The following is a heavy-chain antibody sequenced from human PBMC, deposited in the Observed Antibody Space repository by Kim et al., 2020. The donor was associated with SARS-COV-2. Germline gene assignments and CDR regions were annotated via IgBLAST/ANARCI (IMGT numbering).Heavy chain of an antibody. J-gene: IGHJ4*02. V-gene: IGHV3-15*01. CDR3: TTGRGGGYYDSSGYRGFDY. CDR2: IKSKTDGGTT. Sequence: GGSLRLSCAASGFTFSNAWMSWVRQAPGKGLEWVGRIKSKTDGGTTDYAAPVKGRFTISRDDSKNTLYLQMNSLKTEDTAVYYCTTGRGGGYYDSSGYRGFDYWGQGTLVTVSS. D-gene: IGHD3-22*01. CDR1: GFTFSNAW.